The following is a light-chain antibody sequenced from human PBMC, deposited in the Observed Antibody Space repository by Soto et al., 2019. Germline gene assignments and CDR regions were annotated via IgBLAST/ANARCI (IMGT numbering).Light chain of an antibody. CDR2: AAS. CDR3: QQYNSYAT. V-gene: IGKV1-5*03. CDR1: QGISSY. Sequence: DIQMTQSPSTLSASVGDRVTITCRASQGISSYLAWYQQRPGKAPKLLIYAASTLESGVPSRFSGSGSGTEFNLTISNLQPEDFVTYYCQQYNSYATFGQGTKVDI. J-gene: IGKJ1*01.